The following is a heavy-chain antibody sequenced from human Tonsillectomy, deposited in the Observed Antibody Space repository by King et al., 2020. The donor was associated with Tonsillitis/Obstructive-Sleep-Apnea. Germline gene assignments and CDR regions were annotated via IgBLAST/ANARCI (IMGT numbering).Heavy chain of an antibody. Sequence: VQLQESGPGLVKPSDTLSLTCAVSGYSISSDNWWGWIRQPPGKGLEWIGYSYYSGSTYYNVSLKSRVTMSVDTSKNQFSLKLSSVTAVDTAVYYCARSRRYSSSLDYYYYMDVWGKGTTVTVSS. CDR3: ARSRRYSSSLDYYYYMDV. J-gene: IGHJ6*03. CDR2: SYYSGST. CDR1: GYSISSDNW. V-gene: IGHV4-28*01. D-gene: IGHD6-6*01.